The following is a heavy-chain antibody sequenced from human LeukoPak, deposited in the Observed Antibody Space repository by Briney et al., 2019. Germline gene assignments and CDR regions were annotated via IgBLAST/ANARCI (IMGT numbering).Heavy chain of an antibody. D-gene: IGHD2-8*01. CDR2: ITRSGNTV. CDR3: ARGPGRNGHFDY. Sequence: PGGSLRLSCAVSGFTFSSYEMNWVRQAPGKGLEWVSYITRSGNTVYYADSVKGRFTISRDNAKNSLYLQMNSLRAEDTAVYYCARGPGRNGHFDYWGQGTLVTVSS. CDR1: GFTFSSYE. J-gene: IGHJ4*02. V-gene: IGHV3-48*03.